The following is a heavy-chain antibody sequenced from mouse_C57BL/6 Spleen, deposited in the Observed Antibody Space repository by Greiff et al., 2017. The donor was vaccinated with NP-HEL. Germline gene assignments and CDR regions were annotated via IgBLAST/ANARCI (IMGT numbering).Heavy chain of an antibody. CDR3: ARDYYGSSYGYFGC. Sequence: VQLQQPGAELVKPGASVKLSCKASGYTFTSYWMQWVKQRPGQGLEWIGEIDPSDSYTNYNQKFKGKATLTADTSSSTAYMQLSSLTSEDSAVYYCARDYYGSSYGYFGCWGKGTTLTVSS. CDR2: IDPSDSYT. J-gene: IGHJ2*01. CDR1: GYTFTSYW. V-gene: IGHV1-50*01. D-gene: IGHD1-1*01.